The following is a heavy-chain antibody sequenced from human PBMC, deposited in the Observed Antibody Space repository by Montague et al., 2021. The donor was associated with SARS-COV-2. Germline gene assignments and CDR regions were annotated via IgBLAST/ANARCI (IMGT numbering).Heavy chain of an antibody. V-gene: IGHV4-34*01. J-gene: IGHJ4*02. Sequence: SETLSLTCAVYGGSFSGYYWTWIRQSPGRGLDWISEINHSGSTNYNWSLKSRVSISVDTSKNQFSLSLSSVTVADTAVYYCARWDPQIMTLVGLRGKSASDFWGQGTLVTVSS. CDR2: INHSGST. CDR1: GGSFSGYY. D-gene: IGHD3-16*01. CDR3: ARWDPQIMTLVGLRGKSASDF.